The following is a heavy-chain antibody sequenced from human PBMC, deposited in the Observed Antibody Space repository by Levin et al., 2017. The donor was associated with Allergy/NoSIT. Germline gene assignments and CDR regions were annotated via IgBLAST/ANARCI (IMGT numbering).Heavy chain of an antibody. CDR2: VYPGLSET. D-gene: IGHD4-17*01. V-gene: IGHV5-51*01. CDR1: GSSFSSFW. J-gene: IGHJ4*02. Sequence: PGGSLRLSCKGSGSSFSSFWIGWVRQMPGKGLEWMGIVYPGLSETKYSPSFEGQVTISADTSITTAYLQWNSLKASDTAMYYCATPLMTTTVTTRDYWGQGTLVTVSS. CDR3: ATPLMTTTVTTRDY.